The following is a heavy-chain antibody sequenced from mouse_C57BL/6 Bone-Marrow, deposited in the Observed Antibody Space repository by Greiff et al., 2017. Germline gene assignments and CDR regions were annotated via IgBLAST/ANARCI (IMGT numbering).Heavy chain of an antibody. V-gene: IGHV5-2*01. CDR2: INSDGGST. Sequence: EVQLVESGGGLVQPGESLKLSCESNEYEFPSHDMSWVRKTPEKRLELVAAINSDGGSTYYPDTMEGRFIISRDNTKKTLYLQMHSLRSEDTALYDCARHRGLGRAMDYWGQGTSVTVSS. J-gene: IGHJ4*01. CDR1: EYEFPSHD. D-gene: IGHD2-4*01. CDR3: ARHRGLGRAMDY.